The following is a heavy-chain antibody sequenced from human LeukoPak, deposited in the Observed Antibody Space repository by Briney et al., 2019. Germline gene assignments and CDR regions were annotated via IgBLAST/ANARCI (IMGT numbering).Heavy chain of an antibody. CDR2: ISAYNGNT. CDR1: GYTFTSYG. CDR3: ARDGEWYEKYYYYGMGV. V-gene: IGHV1-18*01. D-gene: IGHD2-8*01. J-gene: IGHJ6*02. Sequence: ASVKVSCKASGYTFTSYGISWVRQAPGQGLEWMGWISAYNGNTNYAQKLQGRVTMTTDTSTSTAYMELRSLRSDDTAVYYCARDGEWYEKYYYYGMGVWGQGTTVTVSS.